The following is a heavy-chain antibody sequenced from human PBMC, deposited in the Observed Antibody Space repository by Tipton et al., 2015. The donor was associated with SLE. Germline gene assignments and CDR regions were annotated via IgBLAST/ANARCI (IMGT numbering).Heavy chain of an antibody. CDR3: ARVMVSSGWHVWYYFDY. J-gene: IGHJ4*02. V-gene: IGHV4-59*11. CDR1: GGSISSHY. Sequence: LRLSCTVSGGSISSHYWSWIRQPPGKGLEWIGYIYNSGSTTYNPSLKSRVTISVDTSKNQFSLKLSSVTAADTAVYYCARVMVSSGWHVWYYFDYWGQGTLVTVSS. D-gene: IGHD6-19*01. CDR2: IYNSGST.